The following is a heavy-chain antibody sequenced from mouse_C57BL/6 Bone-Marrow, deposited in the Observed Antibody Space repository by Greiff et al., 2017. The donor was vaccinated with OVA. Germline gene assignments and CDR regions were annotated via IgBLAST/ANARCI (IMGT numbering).Heavy chain of an antibody. CDR2: IYPRSGNT. V-gene: IGHV1-81*01. J-gene: IGHJ2*01. CDR1: GYTFTSYG. Sequence: VQLQQSGAELARPGASVKLSCKASGYTFTSYGISWVKQRTGQGLEWIGEIYPRSGNTYYNEKFKGKATLTADKSSSTAYMELRSLTSEDSAVYFCAHYYGSNYFDYWGQGTTLTGSS. D-gene: IGHD1-1*01. CDR3: AHYYGSNYFDY.